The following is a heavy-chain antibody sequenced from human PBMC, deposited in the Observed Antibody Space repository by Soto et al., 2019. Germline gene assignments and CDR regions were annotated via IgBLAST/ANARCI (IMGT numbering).Heavy chain of an antibody. CDR3: ARERLRYFDWLLRTYGMDV. J-gene: IGHJ6*02. Sequence: QVQLVESGGGVVQPGRSLRLSCAASGFTFSSYAMHWVRQAPGKGLAWVAVISYDGSNKYYADSVKGRFTISRDNSKNTLYLQMNSLRAEDTAVYYCARERLRYFDWLLRTYGMDVWGQGTTVTVSS. D-gene: IGHD3-9*01. V-gene: IGHV3-30-3*01. CDR1: GFTFSSYA. CDR2: ISYDGSNK.